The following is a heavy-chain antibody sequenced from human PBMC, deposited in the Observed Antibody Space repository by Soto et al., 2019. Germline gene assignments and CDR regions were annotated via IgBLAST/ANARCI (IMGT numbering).Heavy chain of an antibody. D-gene: IGHD6-19*01. Sequence: QVQLVQSGAEVKKPGASVKVSCKASGYTFTSYYMHWVRQAPGQGLEWMGIINPSGGRTTFAQRFQGRVSMTRDTSTSTVYMELSRLRSEDTAVYYCASSFGSGWYWGQGTLVTVSS. CDR2: INPSGGRT. CDR3: ASSFGSGWY. J-gene: IGHJ4*02. V-gene: IGHV1-46*03. CDR1: GYTFTSYY.